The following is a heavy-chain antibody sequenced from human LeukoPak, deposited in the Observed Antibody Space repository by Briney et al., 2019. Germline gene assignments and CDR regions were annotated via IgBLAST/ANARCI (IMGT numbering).Heavy chain of an antibody. CDR3: ARGRGYSGYDWVFDY. V-gene: IGHV4-34*01. Sequence: SETLSLTCAVYGGSFSGYYWSWIRQPPGKGLEWIGEISHSGSTNYDPSLKSRVTISVDTSKNQFSLKLSSVTAADTAVYYCARGRGYSGYDWVFDYWGQGTLVTVSS. CDR2: ISHSGST. J-gene: IGHJ4*02. D-gene: IGHD5-12*01. CDR1: GGSFSGYY.